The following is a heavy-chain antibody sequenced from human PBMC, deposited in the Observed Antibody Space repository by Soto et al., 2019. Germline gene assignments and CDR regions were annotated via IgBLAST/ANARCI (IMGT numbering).Heavy chain of an antibody. CDR1: GGSISSGSYH. V-gene: IGHV4-31*03. D-gene: IGHD5-18*01. CDR3: VRGTGGYRFDP. Sequence: QVQLQESGPGLVKPSETLSLTCTVSGGSISSGSYHWTWIRQHPGKGLEYIGYIFDRGTTFYNPSLKGRVTISADTYKNQFSLKLTSVTAADTALYHCVRGTGGYRFDPWGQGTLVTVSS. CDR2: IFDRGTT. J-gene: IGHJ5*02.